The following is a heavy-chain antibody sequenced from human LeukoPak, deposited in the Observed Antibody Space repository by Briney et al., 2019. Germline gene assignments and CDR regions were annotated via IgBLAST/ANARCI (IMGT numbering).Heavy chain of an antibody. V-gene: IGHV1-8*01. CDR1: GYTFTSYE. CDR2: MNPNRGNT. Sequence: ASVKVSCKASGYTFTSYEINWVRQATGQGLEWMGWMNPNRGNTGYAQKFQGRVTKTRNMSISTAYMELSSLRSEDTAVYYCARGQVGITISGDRKYYFDSWGQGTLVIVSS. J-gene: IGHJ4*02. CDR3: ARGQVGITISGDRKYYFDS. D-gene: IGHD3-3*01.